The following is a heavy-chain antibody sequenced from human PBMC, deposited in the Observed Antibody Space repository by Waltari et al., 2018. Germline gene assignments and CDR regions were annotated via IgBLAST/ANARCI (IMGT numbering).Heavy chain of an antibody. Sequence: QVQLVQSGAEVKKPGASVKVSCKASGYTFTSYGISWVRQAPGQGLEWMGWISAYNVNTNDAQKFQGRVTMTWNTSISTAYMELSSLRSEDTAVYYCARGWSIAAAGSPFDYWGQGTLVTVSS. V-gene: IGHV1-18*01. CDR2: ISAYNVNT. CDR1: GYTFTSYG. J-gene: IGHJ4*02. CDR3: ARGWSIAAAGSPFDY. D-gene: IGHD6-13*01.